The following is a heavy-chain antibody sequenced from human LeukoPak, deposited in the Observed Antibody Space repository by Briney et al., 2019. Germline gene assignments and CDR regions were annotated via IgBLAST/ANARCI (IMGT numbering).Heavy chain of an antibody. Sequence: GASVKVSCKASGGTFSSYAISWVRQAPGQGLEWMGGIIPIFGTANYAQKFQGRVTITADESTSTAYMEPSSLRSEDTAVYYCASRESGSFPYYYYYGMDVWGQGTTVTVSS. CDR1: GGTFSSYA. CDR3: ASRESGSFPYYYYYGMDV. CDR2: IIPIFGTA. J-gene: IGHJ6*02. V-gene: IGHV1-69*13. D-gene: IGHD1-26*01.